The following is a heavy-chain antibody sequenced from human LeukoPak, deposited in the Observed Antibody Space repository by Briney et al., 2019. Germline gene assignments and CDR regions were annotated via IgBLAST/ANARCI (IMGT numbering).Heavy chain of an antibody. D-gene: IGHD3-10*01. CDR1: GFTFSNYS. V-gene: IGHV3-23*01. Sequence: GGSLRLSCAASGFTFSNYSMSWVRQAPGKGLEWVSTISGTGGTTYYADSVKGRFTISRDNSKNTLYLQMSSLRPEDTAVYYCVKSGGSYYYGSGSSLFDYWGQGTLVTVSS. CDR3: VKSGGSYYYGSGSSLFDY. CDR2: ISGTGGTT. J-gene: IGHJ4*02.